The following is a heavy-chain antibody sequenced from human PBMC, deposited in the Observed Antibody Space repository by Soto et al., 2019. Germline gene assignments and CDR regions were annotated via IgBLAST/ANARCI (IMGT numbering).Heavy chain of an antibody. CDR1: VYSFTSYW. CDR3: ARHGIIAVAGYYYGMDV. J-gene: IGHJ6*02. V-gene: IGHV5-10-1*01. CDR2: IDPSDSYT. D-gene: IGHD6-19*01. Sequence: GESLKISCKGSVYSFTSYWISWVRQMPGKGLEWMGRIDPSDSYTNYSPSFQGHVTISADKSISTAYLQWSSLKASDTAMYYCARHGIIAVAGYYYGMDVWGQGTTVTVSS.